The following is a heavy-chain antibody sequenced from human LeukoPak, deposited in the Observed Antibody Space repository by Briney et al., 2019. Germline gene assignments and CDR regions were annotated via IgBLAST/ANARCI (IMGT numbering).Heavy chain of an antibody. D-gene: IGHD6-19*01. CDR2: IYSSVST. V-gene: IGHV4-59*08. CDR3: ARHRGWSYFDY. J-gene: IGHJ4*02. Sequence: SETLSLTCTVSGGSISSYYWSWIRQPPGKGLEWIGSIYSSVSTYYNPSLKSRVTISVDTSKNQFSLRLTSVTAADTAVYFCARHRGWSYFDYWGQGTLVTVSS. CDR1: GGSISSYY.